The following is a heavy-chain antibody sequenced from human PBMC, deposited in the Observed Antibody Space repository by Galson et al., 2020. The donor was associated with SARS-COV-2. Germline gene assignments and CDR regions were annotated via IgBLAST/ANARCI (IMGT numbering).Heavy chain of an antibody. CDR3: AGWGLCGGGKCHENF. CDR1: GFTFSTFW. V-gene: IGHV3-7*01. J-gene: IGHJ4*02. Sequence: GGSLRLSCPASGFTFSTFWMNWVRQAPGQGLEWVANIKPDGSEKRYVDLVKGRFTVARDNAKNSLYLQMNSLRAEDTAVYYCAGWGLCGGGKCHENFWGQGTLVTVSS. CDR2: IKPDGSEK. D-gene: IGHD2-21*01.